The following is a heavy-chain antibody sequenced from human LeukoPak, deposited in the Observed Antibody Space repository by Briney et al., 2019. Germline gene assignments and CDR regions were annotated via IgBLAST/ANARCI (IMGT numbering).Heavy chain of an antibody. J-gene: IGHJ6*02. CDR2: IYSGGST. Sequence: GGSLRLSCAASGFTVSRSYMSWVRQAPGKGLEWVSVIYSGGSTYYADSVKGRFTISRDNSKNTLYLQMNSLRAEDTAVYYCAREGGSSNYYYGMDVWGQGTTVTVSS. V-gene: IGHV3-66*01. D-gene: IGHD5-12*01. CDR1: GFTVSRSY. CDR3: AREGGSSNYYYGMDV.